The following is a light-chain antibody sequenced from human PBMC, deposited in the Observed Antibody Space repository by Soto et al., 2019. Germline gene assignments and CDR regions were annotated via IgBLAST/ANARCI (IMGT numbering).Light chain of an antibody. V-gene: IGLV2-8*01. Sequence: QSALTQPPSASGSPGQSVTISCTGTSSDVGGYNYVSWYQQHPGKATKVMMYEVSKRPSGVPDRFSGSKSGNTASLTVSGLQAEDEADYYCSSYGGTNSLKVFGGGTKLTVL. J-gene: IGLJ2*01. CDR1: SSDVGGYNY. CDR3: SSYGGTNSLKV. CDR2: EVS.